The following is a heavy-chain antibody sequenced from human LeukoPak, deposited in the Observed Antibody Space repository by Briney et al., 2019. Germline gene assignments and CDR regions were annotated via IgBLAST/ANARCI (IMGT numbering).Heavy chain of an antibody. Sequence: GGTLRLSCAASGFTFSSYGMSWVRQAPGKGLEWVSAISGSGGSTYYADSVKGRFTISRDNSKNTLYLQMNSLRAEDTAVYYCAKDRGIAAAGSHPGWFDPWGQGTLVTVSS. D-gene: IGHD6-13*01. V-gene: IGHV3-23*01. CDR3: AKDRGIAAAGSHPGWFDP. CDR1: GFTFSSYG. J-gene: IGHJ5*02. CDR2: ISGSGGST.